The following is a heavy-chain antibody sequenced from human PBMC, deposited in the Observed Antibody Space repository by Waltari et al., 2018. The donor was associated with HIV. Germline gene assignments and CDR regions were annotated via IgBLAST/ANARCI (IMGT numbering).Heavy chain of an antibody. Sequence: EVQLVESGGGLVQPGGSLRLSCAASGFTFSSYSMNWVRQAPGKGLEWVSYNSSSSSTIYYADSVKGRFTISRDNAKNSLYLQMNSLRDEDTAVYYCAREQYYYDSSGYSDYWGQGTLVTISS. D-gene: IGHD3-22*01. V-gene: IGHV3-48*02. CDR1: GFTFSSYS. CDR2: NSSSSSTI. CDR3: AREQYYYDSSGYSDY. J-gene: IGHJ4*02.